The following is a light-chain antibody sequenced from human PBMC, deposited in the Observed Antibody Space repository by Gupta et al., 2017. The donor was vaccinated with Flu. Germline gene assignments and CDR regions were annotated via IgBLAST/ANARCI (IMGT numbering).Light chain of an antibody. V-gene: IGLV3-1*01. CDR2: QDN. Sequence: YVLTHPPSVTVSSGQTATITCSGDKLGDKFACWYQQKPGQSPVVVMYQDNKRPAGIPERVSGSNSGNTATLTISGTQARDEADYYCQAWDNNTAVFGGGTKLTVL. CDR1: KLGDKF. CDR3: QAWDNNTAV. J-gene: IGLJ2*01.